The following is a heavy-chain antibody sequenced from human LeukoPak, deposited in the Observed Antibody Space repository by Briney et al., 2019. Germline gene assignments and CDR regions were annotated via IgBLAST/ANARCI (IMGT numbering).Heavy chain of an antibody. V-gene: IGHV3-23*01. CDR2: ISGSGGST. CDR3: AKAPTTIFGVVIYFFDY. Sequence: GGSLRLSCAASGFTFSSYAMSWVRQAPGQGLEWVSAISGSGGSTYYADSVKGRFTISRDNSKNTLYLQMNSLRAEDTAVYYCAKAPTTIFGVVIYFFDYWGQGTLVTVSS. J-gene: IGHJ4*02. D-gene: IGHD3-3*01. CDR1: GFTFSSYA.